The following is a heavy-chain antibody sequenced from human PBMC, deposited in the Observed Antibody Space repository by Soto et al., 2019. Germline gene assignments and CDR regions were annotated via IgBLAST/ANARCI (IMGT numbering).Heavy chain of an antibody. V-gene: IGHV4-61*03. Sequence: RATETLSLTCTLSGGSVNSGGYYWSWLRQPPGKGLECIGFILHNGGTSYNPPLGSRVTISADTSNTLFSLNLNFVTAADTVVDYCAREDNGPRRFYFDYGGQGTLLNVSS. J-gene: IGHJ4*02. CDR3: AREDNGPRRFYFDY. D-gene: IGHD2-8*01. CDR1: GGSVNSGGYY. CDR2: ILHNGGT.